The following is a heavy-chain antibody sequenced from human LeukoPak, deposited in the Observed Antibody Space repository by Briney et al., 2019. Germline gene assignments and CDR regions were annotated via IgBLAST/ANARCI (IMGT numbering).Heavy chain of an antibody. V-gene: IGHV3-30*02. D-gene: IGHD3-10*01. J-gene: IGHJ4*02. CDR3: ASGPYVLLWFGELFSDY. CDR1: GFTFSSYG. CDR2: IRYDGSNK. Sequence: GGSLRLSCAASGFTFSSYGMHWVRQAPGKGLEWVAFIRYDGSNKYYADSVKGRFTTSRDNSKNTLYLQMNSLRAEDTAVYYCASGPYVLLWFGELFSDYWGQGTLVTVSS.